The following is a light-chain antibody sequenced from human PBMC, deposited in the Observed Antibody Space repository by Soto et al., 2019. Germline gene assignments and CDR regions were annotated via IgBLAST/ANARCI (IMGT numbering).Light chain of an antibody. J-gene: IGKJ1*01. Sequence: EIVMTQSPATLSVSPGERATLSCKASQSVGTYLAWYQQKTGQAPRLLIYGAATRATGVPARFIGGRSGTEVILTISSRQSDEYSIYHCQQYDNRPPWTFGQGTKVEIK. V-gene: IGKV3-15*01. CDR3: QQYDNRPPWT. CDR1: QSVGTY. CDR2: GAA.